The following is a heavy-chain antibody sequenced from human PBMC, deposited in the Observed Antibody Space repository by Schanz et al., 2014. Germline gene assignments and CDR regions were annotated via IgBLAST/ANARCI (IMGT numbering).Heavy chain of an antibody. J-gene: IGHJ4*02. V-gene: IGHV3-9*01. CDR1: GFTFDKYA. CDR3: TKDKSQIAVAGLFDL. Sequence: EVQLVESGGGLVQPGKSLRLSCAASGFTFDKYAMHWVRQAPGKGLEWVSVISWNSGTIDYADSVKGRFTISRDNAKNSLYLQMNSLRAEDTALYYCTKDKSQIAVAGLFDLWGQGTLVTVSS. D-gene: IGHD6-19*01. CDR2: ISWNSGTI.